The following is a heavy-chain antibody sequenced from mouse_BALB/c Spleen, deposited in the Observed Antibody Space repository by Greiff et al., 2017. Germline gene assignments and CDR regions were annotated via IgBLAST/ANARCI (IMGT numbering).Heavy chain of an antibody. CDR2: ISSGSSTI. J-gene: IGHJ2*01. D-gene: IGHD1-1*01. CDR1: GFTFSSFG. CDR3: ARSGYYGYFDY. V-gene: IGHV5-17*02. Sequence: EVHLVESGGGLVQPGGSRKLSCAASGFTFSSFGMHWVRQAPEKGLEWVAYISSGSSTIYYADTVKGRFTISRDNPKNTLFLQMTSLRSEDTAMYYCARSGYYGYFDYWGQGTTLTVSS.